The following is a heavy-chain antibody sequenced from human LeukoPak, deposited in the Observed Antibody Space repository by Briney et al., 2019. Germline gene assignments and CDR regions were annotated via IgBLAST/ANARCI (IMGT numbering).Heavy chain of an antibody. V-gene: IGHV4-34*01. CDR3: ARGGYYDFWSGYSHGGVYYYYYMDV. D-gene: IGHD3-3*01. CDR1: GGSFSGYY. J-gene: IGHJ6*03. CDR2: INHSGST. Sequence: SETLSLTCAVYGGSFSGYYWSWIRQSPGKGLEWIGEINHSGSTNYNPSLKSRVTISVDTSKNQFSLKLSSVTAAGTAVYYCARGGYYDFWSGYSHGGVYYYYYMDVWGKGTTVTVSS.